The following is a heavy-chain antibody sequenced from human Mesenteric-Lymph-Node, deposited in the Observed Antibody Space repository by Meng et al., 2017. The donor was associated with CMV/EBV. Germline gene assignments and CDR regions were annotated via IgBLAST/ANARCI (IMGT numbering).Heavy chain of an antibody. J-gene: IGHJ4*02. D-gene: IGHD6-13*01. CDR2: IDTNTGNP. Sequence: SGYAITNYALNWLRQAPGQGLEWIGWIDTNTGNPTYDQGFTGRFVFSMDTSVSTAYLQISSLEAEDTAVYFCARDAIAVAGNVGYDFWGQGTLVTVSS. CDR1: GYAITNYA. CDR3: ARDAIAVAGNVGYDF. V-gene: IGHV7-4-1*02.